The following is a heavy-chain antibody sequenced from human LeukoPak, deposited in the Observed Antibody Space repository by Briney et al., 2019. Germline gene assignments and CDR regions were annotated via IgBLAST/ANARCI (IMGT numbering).Heavy chain of an antibody. V-gene: IGHV4-39*07. CDR2: IYYSGST. CDR1: GGSISSSSYY. Sequence: SETLSLTCTVSGGSISSSSYYWGWIRQPPGKGLEWIGSIYYSGSTYYNPSLKSRVTISVDTSKNQFSLKLSSVTAADTAVYYCARYSSSGNEYFDYWGQGTLVTVPS. CDR3: ARYSSSGNEYFDY. D-gene: IGHD6-6*01. J-gene: IGHJ4*02.